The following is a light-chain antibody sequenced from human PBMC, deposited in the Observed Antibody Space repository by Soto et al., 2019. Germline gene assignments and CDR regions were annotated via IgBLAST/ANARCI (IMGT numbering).Light chain of an antibody. J-gene: IGKJ1*01. CDR3: QHCDSYWT. CDR1: QSISNY. Sequence: DIQLTQSPSTLSASVGDRVTITCRASQSISNYLAWYRQKPGKAPKVLIYKASSLESGVPSRLSGSGSGTEVTHTFSSLQPDDFATYSCQHCDSYWTCGQGTKVEIK. CDR2: KAS. V-gene: IGKV1-5*03.